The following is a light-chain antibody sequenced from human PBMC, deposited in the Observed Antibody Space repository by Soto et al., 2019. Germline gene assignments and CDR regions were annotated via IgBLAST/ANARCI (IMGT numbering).Light chain of an antibody. CDR2: DAS. CDR3: LQRSNWPLT. Sequence: EIVLTQSPATLSLSPGERATLSCRASQSVSSYLAWYQQKPGQAPRLLIFDASNRATGIPARFCGSVFGTVFTLTISCLEPEDFAVYYFLQRSNWPLTFGGGAKVEIK. CDR1: QSVSSY. J-gene: IGKJ4*01. V-gene: IGKV3-11*01.